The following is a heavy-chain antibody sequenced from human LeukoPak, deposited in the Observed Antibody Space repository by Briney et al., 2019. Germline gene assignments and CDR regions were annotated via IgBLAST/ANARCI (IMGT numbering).Heavy chain of an antibody. J-gene: IGHJ4*02. CDR3: ASLDSSGYYSAFGITHPGDY. D-gene: IGHD3-22*01. CDR1: GGSFSGYY. CDR2: INHSGST. V-gene: IGHV4-34*01. Sequence: PSETLSLTCAVYGGSFSGYYWSWIRQPPGKGLEWIGEINHSGSTNYNPSLKSRVTLSVDTSKNQFSLKLSSVTAADTAVHYCASLDSSGYYSAFGITHPGDYWGQGTLVTVSS.